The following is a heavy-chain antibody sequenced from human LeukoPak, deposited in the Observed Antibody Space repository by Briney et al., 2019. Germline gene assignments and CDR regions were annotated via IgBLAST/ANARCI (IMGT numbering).Heavy chain of an antibody. CDR1: GFTFSSHA. CDR2: ISYDGVNK. D-gene: IGHD3-16*02. J-gene: IGHJ4*02. CDR3: ARDVSYHYSFDY. V-gene: IGHV3-30-3*01. Sequence: PGGSLRLSCEASGFTFSSHAIHWVRQAPGKGLEWVAFISYDGVNKHYADSVKGRFTLSRDNSKNTLYLQMNSLRAEDTAVYYCARDVSYHYSFDYWGQGTLVTVFS.